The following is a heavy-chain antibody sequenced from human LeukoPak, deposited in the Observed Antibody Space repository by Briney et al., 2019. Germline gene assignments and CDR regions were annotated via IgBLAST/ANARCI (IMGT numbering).Heavy chain of an antibody. Sequence: GGSLRLSCAASGFTVSTNYMSWVRQAPGKGLEWVSIIYTGGSTYYADSVKGRFTISRDNSKNTLYLQMNSLRAEDTAVYYCARARSSYGYGDAFDIWGQGTMVTVSS. J-gene: IGHJ3*02. CDR1: GFTVSTNY. CDR3: ARARSSYGYGDAFDI. CDR2: IYTGGST. V-gene: IGHV3-53*05. D-gene: IGHD5-18*01.